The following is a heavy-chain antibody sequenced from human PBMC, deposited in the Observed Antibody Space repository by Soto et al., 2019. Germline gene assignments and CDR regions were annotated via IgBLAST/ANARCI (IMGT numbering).Heavy chain of an antibody. CDR3: ARHEISSSGLPHIFDY. CDR1: GGSISSSSSY. Sequence: SETLSLTCPVSGGSISSSSSYWGWIRQPPGRGLEWIGSIYYRGNTYYNPSLKGRVTISVDTSKNQFSLKLSSVTAADTAVFYCARHEISSSGLPHIFDYWGQGTLVTVSS. D-gene: IGHD6-13*01. V-gene: IGHV4-39*01. CDR2: IYYRGNT. J-gene: IGHJ4*02.